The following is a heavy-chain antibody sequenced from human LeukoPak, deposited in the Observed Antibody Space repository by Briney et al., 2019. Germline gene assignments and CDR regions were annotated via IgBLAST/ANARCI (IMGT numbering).Heavy chain of an antibody. J-gene: IGHJ4*02. D-gene: IGHD6-13*01. CDR1: GDSLSRNIAA. CDR3: VRGRYSSSWYSFDY. V-gene: IGHV6-1*01. Sequence: PSQTLSLTCVLSGDSLSRNIAAWTWLRQPPSTGLEWLGSTYYRSKSYNDYAVTVKSPITINPETSKNQFSLQLKSVTPEDTAVYYCVRGRYSSSWYSFDYWGQGTLVTVSS. CDR2: TYYRSKSYN.